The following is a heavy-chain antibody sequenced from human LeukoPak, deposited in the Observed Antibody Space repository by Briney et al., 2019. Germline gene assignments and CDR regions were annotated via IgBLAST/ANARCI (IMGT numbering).Heavy chain of an antibody. CDR3: ARDQYYDFWSGSSDRGQPDY. CDR2: INTDGSST. V-gene: IGHV3-74*01. J-gene: IGHJ4*02. CDR1: GFTFSSYW. Sequence: GGSLRLSCAASGFTFSSYWMHWVRQAPGKGLVWVSRINTDGSSTSYADSVKGRFTISRDNAKNTLYLQMNSLRAEDTAVYYCARDQYYDFWSGSSDRGQPDYWGQGTLVTVSS. D-gene: IGHD3-3*01.